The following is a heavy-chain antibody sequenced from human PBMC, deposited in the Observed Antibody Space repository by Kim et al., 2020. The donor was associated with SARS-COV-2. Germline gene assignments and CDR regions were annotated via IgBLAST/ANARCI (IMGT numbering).Heavy chain of an antibody. V-gene: IGHV4-39*07. CDR3: ARGRTGRGWSYYYYGMDV. J-gene: IGHJ6*02. D-gene: IGHD6-19*01. Sequence: KSRVTISVDTSKNQCSLKLSSVTAADTAVYYCARGRTGRGWSYYYYGMDVWGQGTTVTVSS.